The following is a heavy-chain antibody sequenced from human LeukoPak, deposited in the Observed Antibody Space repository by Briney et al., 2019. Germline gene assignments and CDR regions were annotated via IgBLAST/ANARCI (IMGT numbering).Heavy chain of an antibody. V-gene: IGHV3-7*01. Sequence: GGSLRLSCAASGFRLGSHWMTWVRQAPGKGLEWVANIKQDGRITYYVDSVKGRFTVSRDNAKNSLYLQMNSLRAEDMAVYFCTRMSGSGRQASYDSWGQGTLVTVAS. J-gene: IGHJ4*02. CDR1: GFRLGSHW. CDR3: TRMSGSGRQASYDS. CDR2: IKQDGRIT. D-gene: IGHD3-10*01.